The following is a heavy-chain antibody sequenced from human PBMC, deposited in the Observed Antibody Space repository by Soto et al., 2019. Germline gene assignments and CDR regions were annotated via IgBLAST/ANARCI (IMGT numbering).Heavy chain of an antibody. Sequence: SETLSLTCAVYGGSFSGYYWSWIRQPPGKGLEWIGEINHSGSTNYNPSLKSRVTISVDTSKNQFSLKLSLRSDDTAVYYCARDLGQQLLDYWGQGTLVTVSS. V-gene: IGHV4-34*01. CDR2: INHSGST. CDR3: ARDLGQQLLDY. CDR1: GGSFSGYY. J-gene: IGHJ4*02. D-gene: IGHD6-13*01.